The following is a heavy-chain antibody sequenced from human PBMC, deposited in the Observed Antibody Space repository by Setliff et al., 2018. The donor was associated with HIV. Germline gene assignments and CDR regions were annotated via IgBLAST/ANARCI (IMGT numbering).Heavy chain of an antibody. D-gene: IGHD5-12*01. CDR1: GYTFNTYP. J-gene: IGHJ4*02. CDR3: ARDGGRRDGYNLGIDY. V-gene: IGHV7-4-1*02. CDR2: INTNTGSP. Sequence: ASVKVSCKASGYTFNTYPINWIRQAPGQGLEWMGWINTNTGSPRFAQGFRGRFGFSLDASVTTTYLQISSLTAEDTAVYYCARDGGRRDGYNLGIDYWGQGTLVTVSS.